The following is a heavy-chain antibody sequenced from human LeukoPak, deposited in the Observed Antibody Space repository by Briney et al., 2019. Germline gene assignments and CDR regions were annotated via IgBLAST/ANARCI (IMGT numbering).Heavy chain of an antibody. CDR1: GGSFSGYY. D-gene: IGHD3-22*01. J-gene: IGHJ4*02. Sequence: SETLSLTCAVYGGSFSGYYWSWIRQPPGKGLEWIGEINHSGSTNYNPSLKSRVTISVDTSKNQFSLKLSSVTAADTAVYYCARSVYYYDSSGYYSYWGQGTLVTVSS. CDR2: INHSGST. CDR3: ARSVYYYDSSGYYSY. V-gene: IGHV4-34*01.